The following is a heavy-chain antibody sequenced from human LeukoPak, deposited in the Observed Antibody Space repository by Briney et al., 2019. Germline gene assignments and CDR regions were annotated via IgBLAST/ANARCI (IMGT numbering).Heavy chain of an antibody. J-gene: IGHJ4*02. CDR2: ISSGGHI. Sequence: KTGGSLRLSCAASGFTFSSYGLNWVRQAPGKGLEWVSTISSGGHIYYEDSVKGRFTISRDNAKNSLYLQMNSLRAEDTAVYYCARDQDGGKYYYESSGYSHWGQGILVTVSS. D-gene: IGHD3-22*01. CDR1: GFTFSSYG. V-gene: IGHV3-21*01. CDR3: ARDQDGGKYYYESSGYSH.